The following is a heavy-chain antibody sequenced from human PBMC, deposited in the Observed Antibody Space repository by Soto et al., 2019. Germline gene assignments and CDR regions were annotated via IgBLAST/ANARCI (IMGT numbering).Heavy chain of an antibody. D-gene: IGHD6-19*01. CDR1: GGYIGSRDYY. CDR2: SSYSGNT. CDR3: ARGSGQWLPPGY. V-gene: IGHV4-30-4*01. Sequence: SATLSLTCTVSGGYIGSRDYYWSWIRQPPGKCLEWIGYSSYSGNTYYNPSLKSRLLISVDTSKNQFSLSLTSMTTADTAVYYCARGSGQWLPPGYWGQGALVTVYS. J-gene: IGHJ4*02.